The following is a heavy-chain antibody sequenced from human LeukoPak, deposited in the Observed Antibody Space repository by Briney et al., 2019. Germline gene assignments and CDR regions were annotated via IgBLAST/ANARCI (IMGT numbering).Heavy chain of an antibody. J-gene: IGHJ4*02. CDR2: ISYDGSNK. Sequence: GRSLRLSCAASGFTFSSYAMHWVRQAPGKGLEWVAVISYDGSNKYYADSVKGRFTISRDNSKNTLYLQMNGLRAEDTAVYYCARVKGGGGFDYWGQGTLVTVSS. V-gene: IGHV3-30*04. CDR3: ARVKGGGGFDY. CDR1: GFTFSSYA. D-gene: IGHD2-15*01.